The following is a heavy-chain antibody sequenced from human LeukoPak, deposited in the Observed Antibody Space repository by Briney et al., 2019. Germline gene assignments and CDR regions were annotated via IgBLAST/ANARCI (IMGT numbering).Heavy chain of an antibody. CDR2: INPNSGGT. Sequence: ASVKVSCKASGYTFTGYYMHWVRQAPGQGLEWMGWINPNSGGTNYAQKFQGRVTMTRDTSISTAYMELSRLRSDDTAVYYCASLGFTLWGEKDAIDIWGQGTMVTVSS. J-gene: IGHJ3*02. V-gene: IGHV1-2*02. CDR1: GYTFTGYY. CDR3: ASLGFTLWGEKDAIDI. D-gene: IGHD3-16*01.